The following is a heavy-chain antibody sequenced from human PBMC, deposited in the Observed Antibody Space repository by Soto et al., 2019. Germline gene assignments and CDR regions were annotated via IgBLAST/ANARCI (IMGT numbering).Heavy chain of an antibody. D-gene: IGHD3-10*01. Sequence: EVQLVESGGGLVQPGGSLRLSCAASGFTFSSYAMHWVRQAPGKGLEYVSAISSNGGSTYYANSEKGRFTISRDNSKNTLYLQMGSLRAEDMVVYYCARVGGSGSYYYYYMDVWGKGTTVTVSS. CDR2: ISSNGGST. CDR3: ARVGGSGSYYYYYMDV. CDR1: GFTFSSYA. J-gene: IGHJ6*03. V-gene: IGHV3-64*01.